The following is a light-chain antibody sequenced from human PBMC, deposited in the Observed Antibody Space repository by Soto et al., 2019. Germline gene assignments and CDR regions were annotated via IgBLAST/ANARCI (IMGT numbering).Light chain of an antibody. CDR3: QQYGSSPPT. CDR2: GAS. V-gene: IGKV3-20*01. CDR1: QSVSTNY. Sequence: EIVLTQSPGTLSLSPGERATLSCRASQSVSTNYLAWYQRKPGQAPRLLIYGASSRATDIPRRFSGRGSGTDFTLTITRLEPEDFAVYYCQQYGSSPPTFGQGTKVEVK. J-gene: IGKJ1*01.